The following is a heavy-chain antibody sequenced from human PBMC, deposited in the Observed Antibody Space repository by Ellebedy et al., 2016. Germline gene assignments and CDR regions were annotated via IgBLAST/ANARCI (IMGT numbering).Heavy chain of an antibody. CDR3: YYGHYSGY. CDR2: ISADGDII. V-gene: IGHV3-23*01. D-gene: IGHD4-17*01. CDR1: GFAFRNYF. J-gene: IGHJ4*02. Sequence: GESLKISXAASGFAFRNYFMSWVRQAPGGGLEWISTISADGDIIFSADSVKGRFTTSRGNSRYTLYLQMDSLTAADTAVYYCYYGHYSGYWGQGTLVTVSS.